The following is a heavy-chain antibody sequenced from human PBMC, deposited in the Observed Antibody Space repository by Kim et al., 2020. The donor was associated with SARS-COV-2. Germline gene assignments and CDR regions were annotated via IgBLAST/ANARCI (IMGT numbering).Heavy chain of an antibody. CDR1: GGSISSSSYY. D-gene: IGHD1-1*01. CDR3: ARHPLLEPYGMDV. J-gene: IGHJ6*02. Sequence: SETLSLTCTVSGGSISSSSYYWGWIRQPPGKGLEWIGSIYYSGSTYYNPSLKSRVTISVDTSKNQFSLKLSSVTAADTAVYYCARHPLLEPYGMDVWGQGTTVTVSS. CDR2: IYYSGST. V-gene: IGHV4-39*01.